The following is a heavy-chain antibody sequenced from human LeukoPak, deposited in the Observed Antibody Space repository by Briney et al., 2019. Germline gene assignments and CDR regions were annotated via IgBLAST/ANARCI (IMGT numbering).Heavy chain of an antibody. Sequence: SETLSLTCAVYGGSFRGYYWTWIRQPPGKGLEWIGGINHSGSTNYNLSLKSPVTISVDTSKNQFSLKLSSVTAADTAVYYCARGSSAFDTYYYYYMDVWGKGTTVTVSS. J-gene: IGHJ6*03. CDR3: ARGSSAFDTYYYYYMDV. CDR2: INHSGST. V-gene: IGHV4-34*01. CDR1: GGSFRGYY. D-gene: IGHD3-22*01.